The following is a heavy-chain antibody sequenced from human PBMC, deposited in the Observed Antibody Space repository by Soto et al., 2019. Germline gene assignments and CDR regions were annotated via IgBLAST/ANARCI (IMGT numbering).Heavy chain of an antibody. CDR2: ISYSGST. D-gene: IGHD3-10*01. CDR1: GASITTYY. J-gene: IGHJ5*02. CDR3: ARDWDSSGLFDP. V-gene: IGHV4-59*01. Sequence: SSETLSRTCSVSGASITTYYWSWIRQPPGKGLEWIGSISYSGSTKYNPSLESRVMISLDTSKNQFSLRLTSVTAADTALYYCARDWDSSGLFDPWGQGALVTVSS.